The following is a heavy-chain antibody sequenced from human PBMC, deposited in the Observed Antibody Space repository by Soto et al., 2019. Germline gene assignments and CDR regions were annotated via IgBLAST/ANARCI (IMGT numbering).Heavy chain of an antibody. CDR1: GFTFSSYW. J-gene: IGHJ6*02. CDR3: ARDLGTRVVTDYYYYGMDV. D-gene: IGHD2-21*02. V-gene: IGHV3-74*01. CDR2: INSDGSST. Sequence: GGSLRLSCAASGFTFSSYWMHWVRQAPGKGLVWVSRINSDGSSTSYADSVKGRFTISRDNAKNTLYLQMNSLRAEDTAVYYCARDLGTRVVTDYYYYGMDVWGQGTTVTVSS.